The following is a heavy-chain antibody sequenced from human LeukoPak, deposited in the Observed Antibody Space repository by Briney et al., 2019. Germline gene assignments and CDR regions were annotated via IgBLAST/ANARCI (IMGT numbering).Heavy chain of an antibody. CDR2: IIPIFGTA. V-gene: IGHV1-69*05. J-gene: IGHJ6*03. D-gene: IGHD2-2*01. CDR1: GGTFSSYA. CDR3: ARDIRDIVVVPAARDYYYYMDV. Sequence: PVKVSCKASGGTFSSYAISWVRQAPGQGLEWMGGIIPIFGTANYAQKFQGRVTITTDESTSTAYMELSSLRSEDTAVYYCARDIRDIVVVPAARDYYYYMDVWGKGTTVTVSS.